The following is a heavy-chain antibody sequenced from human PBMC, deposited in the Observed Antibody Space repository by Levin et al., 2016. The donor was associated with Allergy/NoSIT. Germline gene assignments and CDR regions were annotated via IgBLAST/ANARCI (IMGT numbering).Heavy chain of an antibody. CDR1: GFTFDDYA. CDR3: AKSYYGSGSYYLAPPFDY. Sequence: GGSLRLSCAASGFTFDDYAMHWVRQAPGKGLEWVSGISWNSGSIGYADSVKGRFTISRDNAKNSLYLQMNSLRAEDTALYYCAKSYYGSGSYYLAPPFDYWGQGTLVTVSS. J-gene: IGHJ4*02. D-gene: IGHD3-10*01. V-gene: IGHV3-9*01. CDR2: ISWNSGSI.